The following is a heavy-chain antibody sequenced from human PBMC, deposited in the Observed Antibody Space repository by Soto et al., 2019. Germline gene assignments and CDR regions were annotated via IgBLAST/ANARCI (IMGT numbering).Heavy chain of an antibody. J-gene: IGHJ6*02. Sequence: QVQLVESGGGVVQPGRSLRLSCAASGFTFSSYGMHWVRQAPGKGLEWVAVIWYDGSNKYYADSVKGRFTISRDNSKNTLYLQMNSLRAEDTAVYYCAREHIAAYSYYYYYYGMDVWGQGTTVTVSS. D-gene: IGHD6-13*01. V-gene: IGHV3-33*01. CDR1: GFTFSSYG. CDR3: AREHIAAYSYYYYYYGMDV. CDR2: IWYDGSNK.